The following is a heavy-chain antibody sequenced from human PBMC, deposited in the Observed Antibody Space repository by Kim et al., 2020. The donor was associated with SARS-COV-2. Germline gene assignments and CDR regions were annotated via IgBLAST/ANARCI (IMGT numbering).Heavy chain of an antibody. CDR1: GYTFTSYA. CDR2: INAGNGNT. Sequence: ASVKVSCKASGYTFTSYAMHWVRQAPGQRLEWMGWINAGNGNTKYSQKFQGRVTITRDTSASTAYMELSSLRSEDTAVYYCARSATIGSRNIVATIKGGFSPGTHYYFDFWGQGTLVTVSS. D-gene: IGHD5-12*01. V-gene: IGHV1-3*01. CDR3: ARSATIGSRNIVATIKGGFSPGTHYYFDF. J-gene: IGHJ4*02.